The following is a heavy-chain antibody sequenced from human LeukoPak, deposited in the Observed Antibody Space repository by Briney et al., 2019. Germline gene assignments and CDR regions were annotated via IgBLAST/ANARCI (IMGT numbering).Heavy chain of an antibody. Sequence: GGSLRLSCAASGFTFSSYAMSWVRQAPGKGLEWVSAISGSGGSTYYADSVKGRFTVSRDNAKNSLYLQMNSLRAEDTAVYYCARVCSSGKMARVVDYWGQGTLDTVSS. CDR3: ARVCSSGKMARVVDY. CDR1: GFTFSSYA. V-gene: IGHV3-23*01. D-gene: IGHD6-19*01. J-gene: IGHJ4*02. CDR2: ISGSGGST.